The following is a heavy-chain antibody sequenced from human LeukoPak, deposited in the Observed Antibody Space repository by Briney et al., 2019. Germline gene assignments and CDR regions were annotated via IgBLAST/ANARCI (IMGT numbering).Heavy chain of an antibody. V-gene: IGHV3-21*06. CDR3: ECPPGASNSDP. CDR1: GFTFSRYS. Sequence: PGGSLRLSCAASGFTFSRYSMNWVRQAPGKGLEWVSSISSAGSYIHYADSVKGRFTISRDNTKNSLYLQMDSLAAEDTAIYYCECPPGASNSDPWGKGTLVIVSS. J-gene: IGHJ5*02. D-gene: IGHD1-1*01. CDR2: ISSAGSYI.